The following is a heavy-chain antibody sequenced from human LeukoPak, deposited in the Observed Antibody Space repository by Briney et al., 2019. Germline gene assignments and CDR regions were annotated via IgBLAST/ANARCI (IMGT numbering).Heavy chain of an antibody. CDR3: ARSSIYYDGGGLYRPNFYFAS. CDR1: GFSLSDKGVG. V-gene: IGHV2-5*02. J-gene: IGHJ4*02. CDR2: LYWDDDD. D-gene: IGHD3-22*01. Sequence: SGPTLVKPTQTLTLTCSFSGFSLSDKGVGVGLIRQPPGKALEWLALLYWDDDDRYSPSLKSRLTITKGTSKDQVVLTMTDMALVNTPKFYWARSSIYYDGGGLYRPNFYFASGGRGPLATASS.